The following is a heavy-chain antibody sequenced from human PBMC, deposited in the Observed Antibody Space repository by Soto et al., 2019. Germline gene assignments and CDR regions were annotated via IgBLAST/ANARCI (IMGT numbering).Heavy chain of an antibody. CDR3: AHQTYYYGSGTIDV. CDR1: GFSLSTSGVG. D-gene: IGHD3-10*01. V-gene: IGHV2-5*02. CDR2: IYWDDDK. Sequence: QITLKESGPTLLKPTQTLTLTCTFSGFSLSTSGVGVGWIRQPPGKALQWLALIYWDDDKRYSPSLRIRLTITKDTSKNQVVLTMTNMDPVDTATYYCAHQTYYYGSGTIDVWGQGTTVTVSS. J-gene: IGHJ6*02.